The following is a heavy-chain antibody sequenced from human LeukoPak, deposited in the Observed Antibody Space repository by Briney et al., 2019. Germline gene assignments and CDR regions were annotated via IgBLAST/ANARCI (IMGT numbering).Heavy chain of an antibody. J-gene: IGHJ4*02. CDR1: GGSVSSGSYY. Sequence: PSETLSLTCTVSGGSVSSGSYYWRWIRQPPGKGLEWIGYIYYSGSTNYNPSLKSRVTISVDTSKNQFSLKLSSVTAADTAVYYCARIGGYYFDYWGQGTLVTVSS. CDR2: IYYSGST. CDR3: ARIGGYYFDY. V-gene: IGHV4-61*01.